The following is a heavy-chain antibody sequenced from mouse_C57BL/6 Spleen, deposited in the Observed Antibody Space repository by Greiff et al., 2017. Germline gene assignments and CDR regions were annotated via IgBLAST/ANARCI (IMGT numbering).Heavy chain of an antibody. V-gene: IGHV7-3*01. CDR3: ARYATTDYFDY. CDR2: IRNKANGYTT. Sequence: EVNVVESGGGLVQPGGSLSLSCAASGFTFTDYYMSWVRQPPGKALEWLGFIRNKANGYTTEYSASVKGRFTISRDNSQSILYLQMNALRAEDSATYYCARYATTDYFDYWGQGTTLTVSS. CDR1: GFTFTDYY. J-gene: IGHJ2*01.